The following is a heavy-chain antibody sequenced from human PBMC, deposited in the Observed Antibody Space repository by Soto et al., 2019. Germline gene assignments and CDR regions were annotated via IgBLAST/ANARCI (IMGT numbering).Heavy chain of an antibody. J-gene: IGHJ4*02. CDR1: GFTFSSYA. V-gene: IGHV3-30-3*01. Sequence: QVQLVESGGGVVQPGRSLRLSCAASGFTFSSYAMHWVLQAPGKGLEWVAVISYDGSNKYYADSVKGRFTISRDNSKNTLYLQMNSLRAEDTAVYYCARESIVVVVAAGLDYWGQGTLVTVSS. CDR3: ARESIVVVVAAGLDY. CDR2: ISYDGSNK. D-gene: IGHD2-15*01.